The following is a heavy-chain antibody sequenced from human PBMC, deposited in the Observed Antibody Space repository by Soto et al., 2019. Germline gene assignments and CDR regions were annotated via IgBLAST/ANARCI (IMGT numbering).Heavy chain of an antibody. CDR3: ARGWRNCTTYSCYYWFDP. D-gene: IGHD2-2*01. V-gene: IGHV6-1*01. J-gene: IGHJ5*02. CDR2: TYYRSKWYN. CDR1: GDSVSSNSAA. Sequence: PSQTLSLTCAISGDSVSSNSAAWNWIRQSPSRGLEWLGRTYYRSKWYNDYAVSVKSRIAINPDTSKNQFSLQLNSVTPEDTAVYYCARGWRNCTTYSCYYWFDPWGQGTLVTVSS.